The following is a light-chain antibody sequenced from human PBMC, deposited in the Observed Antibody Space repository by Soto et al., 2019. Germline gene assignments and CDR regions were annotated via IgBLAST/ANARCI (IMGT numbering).Light chain of an antibody. CDR1: SSNIGRNY. CDR2: RND. CDR3: ATWDDMHVV. J-gene: IGLJ2*01. V-gene: IGLV1-47*01. Sequence: QSVLTQSPSASGTPGQRGTISCSGSSSNIGRNYVYWYQQLQGTAPKLLIYRNDQRPSGVPDRFSGSKSGTSASLAISGTRSEDGADSFCATWDDMHVVLGGGTKLTVL.